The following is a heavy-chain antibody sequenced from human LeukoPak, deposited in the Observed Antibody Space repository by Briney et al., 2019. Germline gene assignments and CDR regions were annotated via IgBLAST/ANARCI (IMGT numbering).Heavy chain of an antibody. CDR1: GFTFSSYA. Sequence: QPGGSLRLSCAASGFTFSSYAMSWVRKAPGKGLEWVSGISGSTYYAESVKGRFTISRDTSKNTLFLQMNSLRAEDTAVYFCAKAGYGGYLGGYFDYWGQGTLVTVSS. D-gene: IGHD5-12*01. CDR2: ISGST. J-gene: IGHJ4*02. V-gene: IGHV3-23*01. CDR3: AKAGYGGYLGGYFDY.